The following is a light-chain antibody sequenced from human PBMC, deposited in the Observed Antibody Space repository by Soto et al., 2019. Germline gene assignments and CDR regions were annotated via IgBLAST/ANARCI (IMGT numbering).Light chain of an antibody. CDR3: QSYDSSLGSSV. V-gene: IGLV1-40*01. CDR2: GNN. J-gene: IGLJ2*01. Sequence: QSVLTQPPSVSGAPGQRVTISCTGSSSNVGAGYDVHWYQQLPGTAPKLLIYGNNNRPSGVPDRFSGSKSGTSASLAITGLQAEDEADYYCQSYDSSLGSSVFGGGTKLTVL. CDR1: SSNVGAGYD.